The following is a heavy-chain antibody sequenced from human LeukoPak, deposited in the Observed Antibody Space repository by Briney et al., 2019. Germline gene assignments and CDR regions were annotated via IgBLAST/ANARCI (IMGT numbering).Heavy chain of an antibody. CDR1: GFSFSSYW. CDR2: IKQDGSEK. V-gene: IGHV3-7*01. Sequence: AGGSLRLSCAASGFSFSSYWMSWVRQAPGKGLEWVANIKQDGSEKYYVDSVKGRFTISRDNTNNSLYLQMISLRVDDTAVYYCARVGKNGWDFDHWGQGTLVTVSS. J-gene: IGHJ4*02. CDR3: ARVGKNGWDFDH. D-gene: IGHD6-19*01.